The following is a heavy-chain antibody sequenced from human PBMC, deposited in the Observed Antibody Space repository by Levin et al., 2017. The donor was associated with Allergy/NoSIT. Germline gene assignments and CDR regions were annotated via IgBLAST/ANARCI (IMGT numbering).Heavy chain of an antibody. CDR3: AKDGIVLMVYAIREYFQH. J-gene: IGHJ1*01. CDR1: GFTFSSYA. CDR2: ISGSGGST. Sequence: GESLKISCAASGFTFSSYAMSWVRQAPGKGLEWVSAISGSGGSTYYADSVKGRFTISRDNSKNTLYLQMNSLRAEDTAVYYCAKDGIVLMVYAIREYFQHWGQGTLVTVSS. D-gene: IGHD2-8*01. V-gene: IGHV3-23*01.